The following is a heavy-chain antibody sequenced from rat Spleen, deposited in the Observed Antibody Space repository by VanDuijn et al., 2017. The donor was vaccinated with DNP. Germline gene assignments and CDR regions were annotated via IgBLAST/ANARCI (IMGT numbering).Heavy chain of an antibody. CDR2: INSAGST. CDR1: GYSITSSYR. CDR3: GRSAMSTYWYFDF. D-gene: IGHD1-2*01. V-gene: IGHV3-3*01. J-gene: IGHJ1*01. Sequence: EVQLQESGPGLVKPSQSLSLTCSVTGYSITSSYRWNWIRKFPGNKLEWMGYINSAGSTNYNPSLKSRISILRDTSKNQFFLQVNSVTTEDTATYHCGRSAMSTYWYFDFWGPGTMVTVSS.